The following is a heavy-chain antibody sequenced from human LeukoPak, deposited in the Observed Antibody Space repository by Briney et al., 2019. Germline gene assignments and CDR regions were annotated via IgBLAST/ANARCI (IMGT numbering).Heavy chain of an antibody. V-gene: IGHV1-69*04. CDR2: ITPILGIA. J-gene: IGHJ4*02. CDR1: GGTFSSYA. D-gene: IGHD4/OR15-4a*01. CDR3: ARGYGAYFDY. Sequence: SVKVSCKASGGTFSSYAINWVRQAPGQGLEWMGRITPILGIANYAQKFQGRVTITADKSTSTAYMELSSLRSEDTAVYYCARGYGAYFDYWGQGTLVTVSS.